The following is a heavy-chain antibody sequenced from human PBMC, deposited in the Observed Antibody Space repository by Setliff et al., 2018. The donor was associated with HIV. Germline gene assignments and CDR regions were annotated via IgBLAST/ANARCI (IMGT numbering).Heavy chain of an antibody. J-gene: IGHJ6*03. CDR2: ISGFNGKI. CDR3: ARDLGGEHDYADPAYMDV. V-gene: IGHV1-18*01. D-gene: IGHD4-17*01. CDR1: GYTFSCYG. Sequence: ASVKVSCKASGYTFSCYGISWVRQAPERGLEWMGWISGFNGKINYAENFQGRVTLTTDSSASTAHMELWSLTSDDTAVYYCARDLGGEHDYADPAYMDVWGKGTTVTVSS.